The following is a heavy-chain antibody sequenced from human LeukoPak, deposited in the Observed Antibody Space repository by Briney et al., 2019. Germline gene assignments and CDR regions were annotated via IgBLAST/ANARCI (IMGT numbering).Heavy chain of an antibody. D-gene: IGHD2-15*01. V-gene: IGHV4-59*01. Sequence: PSETLSLTCTVSGGSISSYYMSWIRQPPGKGLEWIGYIYNGGSTNYNPSLKSRVTTSVDTSKNQFSLKVIYVTAADTAVYYCARDRIRYCSGGSCYSSYAMDVWGKGTTVTVSS. CDR3: ARDRIRYCSGGSCYSSYAMDV. CDR2: IYNGGST. J-gene: IGHJ6*04. CDR1: GGSISSYY.